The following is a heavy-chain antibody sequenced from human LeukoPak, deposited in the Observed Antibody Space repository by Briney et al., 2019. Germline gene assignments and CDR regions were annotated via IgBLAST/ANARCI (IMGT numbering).Heavy chain of an antibody. V-gene: IGHV3-11*04. Sequence: LSLTCAVYGGSFSGYYWSWIRQAPGKGLEWVSYISSSGSTIYYADSVKGRFTISRDNAKNSLYLQMSSLRAEDTAVYYCARDPLAVVTVDYWGQGTLVTVSS. D-gene: IGHD2-21*02. J-gene: IGHJ4*02. CDR1: GGSFSGYY. CDR2: ISSSGSTI. CDR3: ARDPLAVVTVDY.